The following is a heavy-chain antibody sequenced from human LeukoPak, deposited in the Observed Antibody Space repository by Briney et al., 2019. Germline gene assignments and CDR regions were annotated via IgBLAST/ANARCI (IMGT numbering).Heavy chain of an antibody. Sequence: PGGSLRLSCAASGFTFSSYAMSWVRQAPGKGLEWASAISGSGGSTYYADSVKGRFTISRDNSKNTLYLQMNSLRAEDTAVYYCAKVDSSSSSWNKQDAFDIWGQGTMVTVSS. J-gene: IGHJ3*02. CDR2: ISGSGGST. CDR1: GFTFSSYA. D-gene: IGHD6-6*01. V-gene: IGHV3-23*01. CDR3: AKVDSSSSSWNKQDAFDI.